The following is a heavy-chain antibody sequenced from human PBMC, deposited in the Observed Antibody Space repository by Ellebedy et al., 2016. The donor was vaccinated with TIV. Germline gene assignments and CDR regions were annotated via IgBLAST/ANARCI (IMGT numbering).Heavy chain of an antibody. Sequence: PSETLSLTCAASGFTFSTYWMGWVRQAPGQGLEWVSILSSNGGTTYYADSVKGRFPIPRDNSKNTLFLQRSSLKSEDTAVYFCARRSTDFAFDSWGQGTLVTVSS. J-gene: IGHJ4*02. CDR1: GFTFSTYW. CDR3: ARRSTDFAFDS. D-gene: IGHD3/OR15-3a*01. CDR2: LSSNGGTT. V-gene: IGHV3-23*01.